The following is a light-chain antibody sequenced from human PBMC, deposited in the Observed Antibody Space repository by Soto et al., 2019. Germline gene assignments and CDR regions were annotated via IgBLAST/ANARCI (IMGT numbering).Light chain of an antibody. J-gene: IGKJ3*01. Sequence: EIVLTQSPATLSLSPGEGVTLSCRASQSVSSYLSWYQQKPGQXXXLXIYDAFNRATGIPDRFSGSGSGTDFTLTISSLEPEDFAVYYCQHRSNWPPEFTFGPGTKVDIK. CDR2: DAF. V-gene: IGKV3-11*01. CDR1: QSVSSY. CDR3: QHRSNWPPEFT.